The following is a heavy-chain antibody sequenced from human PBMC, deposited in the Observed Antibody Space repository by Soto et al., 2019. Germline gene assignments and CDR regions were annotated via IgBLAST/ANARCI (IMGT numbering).Heavy chain of an antibody. D-gene: IGHD3-22*01. J-gene: IGHJ6*02. CDR3: ARHGPRVYYDNSDYYYYGMDV. CDR1: GYNFANNW. CDR2: IDPSDSDT. Sequence: PGESLKISCRGSGYNFANNWIAWVRQMPGEGLEWMGIIDPSDSDTRYSPSFQGQVTISADKSISTAYLQWSSLKASDTAMYYCARHGPRVYYDNSDYYYYGMDVWGQGTTVTVSS. V-gene: IGHV5-51*01.